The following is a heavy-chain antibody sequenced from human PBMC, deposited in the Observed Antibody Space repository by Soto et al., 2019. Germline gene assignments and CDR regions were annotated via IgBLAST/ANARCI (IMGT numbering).Heavy chain of an antibody. V-gene: IGHV3-23*01. CDR3: VKRSGQSNGWGAFDI. J-gene: IGHJ3*02. D-gene: IGHD6-19*01. CDR2: VGGSGDST. CDR1: GFTFRSYA. Sequence: DVQLLESGGGLVQPGGSLRVSCAASGFTFRSYAMCWFRQAPRKGLEWLSCVGGSGDSTYYADSVKGRFTISRDNSKNTVDLQMNSLRAEDTAVYYCVKRSGQSNGWGAFDIWGQGAMVTVSS.